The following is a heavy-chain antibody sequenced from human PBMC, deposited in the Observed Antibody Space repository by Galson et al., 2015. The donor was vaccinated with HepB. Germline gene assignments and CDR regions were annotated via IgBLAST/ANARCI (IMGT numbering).Heavy chain of an antibody. CDR1: GGSVSSGSYY. Sequence: SETLSLTCTVSGGSVSSGSYYWSWIRQPPGKGLEWIGYIYYSGSTNYNPSLKSRVTISVDTSKNQFSLKLSSVTAADTAVYYCARDTGSSWYYEDAFDIWGQGTMVTVSS. J-gene: IGHJ3*02. CDR2: IYYSGST. CDR3: ARDTGSSWYYEDAFDI. V-gene: IGHV4-61*01. D-gene: IGHD6-13*01.